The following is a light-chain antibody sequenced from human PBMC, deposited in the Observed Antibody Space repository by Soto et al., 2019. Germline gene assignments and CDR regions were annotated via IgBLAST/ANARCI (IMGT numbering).Light chain of an antibody. Sequence: IQMTQSPSSLSASVGDRVTITCRASQNINTILNWYQQKSGKAPKVLIYGASSLQSGVPSRFSGSGSGTDFTLTISSLQPEDFATYYCQHLNSYPITFGQGTRLEIK. V-gene: IGKV1-39*01. CDR2: GAS. CDR3: QHLNSYPIT. CDR1: QNINTI. J-gene: IGKJ5*01.